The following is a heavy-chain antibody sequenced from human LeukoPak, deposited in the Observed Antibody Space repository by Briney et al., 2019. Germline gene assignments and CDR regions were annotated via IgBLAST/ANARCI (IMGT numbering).Heavy chain of an antibody. J-gene: IGHJ3*02. CDR3: ARRYPGVGAAFDI. Sequence: SETLSLTCTVSGGSISISSDYWGWIRQPPGKGLEWIGYIYYSGSTNYNPSLKSRVTISVDTSKNQFSLKLSSVTAADTAVYYCARRYPGVGAAFDIWGQGTMVTVSS. CDR1: GGSISISSDY. V-gene: IGHV4-61*05. CDR2: IYYSGST. D-gene: IGHD3-10*01.